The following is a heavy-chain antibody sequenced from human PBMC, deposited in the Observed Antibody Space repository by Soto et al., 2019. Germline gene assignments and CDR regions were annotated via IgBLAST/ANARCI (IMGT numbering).Heavy chain of an antibody. J-gene: IGHJ4*02. D-gene: IGHD3-16*01. V-gene: IGHV3-23*01. CDR3: ARVGVHSNSDY. Sequence: EVQLLDSGGGLVQPGGSLRLSCAASGFTFSSYAMSWVRQAPGKGLEWVSSTSGSGGTTYYADSVKGRFTFSRDNSKNTVYLQMNSLRVEDTAVYYCARVGVHSNSDYWGRGTLVTVSS. CDR2: TSGSGGTT. CDR1: GFTFSSYA.